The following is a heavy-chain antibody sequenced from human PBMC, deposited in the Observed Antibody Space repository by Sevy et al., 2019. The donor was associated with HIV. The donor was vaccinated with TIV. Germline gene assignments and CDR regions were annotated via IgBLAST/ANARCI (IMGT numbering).Heavy chain of an antibody. Sequence: ASVKVSCKASGYTFTSYGISWVRQAPGQGLEWMGWISAYNGNTNYAQKLQGRVTMTTDTSTSTAYMELRSLRSDDTAVYYCARDHGGRVLRFLEWSYYYYMDVWGKGTTVTVSS. D-gene: IGHD3-3*01. V-gene: IGHV1-18*01. CDR2: ISAYNGNT. J-gene: IGHJ6*03. CDR1: GYTFTSYG. CDR3: ARDHGGRVLRFLEWSYYYYMDV.